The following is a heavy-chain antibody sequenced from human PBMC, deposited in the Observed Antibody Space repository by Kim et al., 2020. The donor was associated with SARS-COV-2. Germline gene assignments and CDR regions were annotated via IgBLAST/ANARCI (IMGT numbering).Heavy chain of an antibody. V-gene: IGHV3-23*01. J-gene: IGHJ4*02. D-gene: IGHD4-17*01. CDR1: GFTFSSYA. CDR3: AKDPTVTTGVY. CDR2: ISGSGGST. Sequence: GGSLRLSCAASGFTFSSYAMSWVRQAPGKGLEWVSAISGSGGSTYYADSVKGRFTISRDNSKNTLSLQMNSLRAEDTAVYYCAKDPTVTTGVYWGQGTLVTVSS.